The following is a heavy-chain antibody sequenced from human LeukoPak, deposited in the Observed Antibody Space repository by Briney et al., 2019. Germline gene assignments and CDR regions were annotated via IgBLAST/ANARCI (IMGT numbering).Heavy chain of an antibody. V-gene: IGHV3-7*01. Sequence: GGSLRLSCAASGFTFSSYWMSWVRQAPGKGLEWVANIKQDGSEKYYMDSVKGRFTISRDNAKNSLYLQMNSLRAEDTAVYYCARVRGYLVRGVKHWGQGTLVTVSS. J-gene: IGHJ4*02. CDR1: GFTFSSYW. D-gene: IGHD3-10*01. CDR3: ARVRGYLVRGVKH. CDR2: IKQDGSEK.